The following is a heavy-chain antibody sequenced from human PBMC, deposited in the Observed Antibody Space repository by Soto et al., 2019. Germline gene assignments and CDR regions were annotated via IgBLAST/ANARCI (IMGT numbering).Heavy chain of an antibody. Sequence: QVHLVQSGAEVKKPGASVKVSCKGSGYAFTTYGITWVRQAPGQGLEWTGWISAHNGNTNYAQKLQGRVTVTRDTSTSTASMEQRSLRSDDTAVYDCARGRYGDYWGQGALVTVSS. CDR1: GYAFTTYG. V-gene: IGHV1-18*01. CDR3: ARGRYGDY. D-gene: IGHD1-1*01. CDR2: ISAHNGNT. J-gene: IGHJ4*02.